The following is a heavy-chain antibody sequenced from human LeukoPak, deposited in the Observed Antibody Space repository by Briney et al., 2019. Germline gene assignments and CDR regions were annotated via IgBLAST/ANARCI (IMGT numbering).Heavy chain of an antibody. CDR1: GFTVSSTY. D-gene: IGHD5-24*01. CDR3: ARGLVEMATIYFDH. CDR2: IFSGGST. Sequence: GGSLRLSCAASGFTVSSTYMSWVRQAPGKGLEWVAVIFSGGSTYYTDSVKGRFTISRDTSKNTLYLQMNSLRVEDTAVYYCARGLVEMATIYFDHWGQGTLVTVSS. J-gene: IGHJ4*02. V-gene: IGHV3-66*01.